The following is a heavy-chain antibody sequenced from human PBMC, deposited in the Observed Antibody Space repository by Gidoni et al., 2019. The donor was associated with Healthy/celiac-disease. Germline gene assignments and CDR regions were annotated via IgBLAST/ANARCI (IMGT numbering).Heavy chain of an antibody. V-gene: IGHV4-31*03. CDR3: ATLRYFDWLTPQTLIDY. J-gene: IGHJ4*02. Sequence: QLQLQESCPGLVKPSQTLSLTCTVSGGSISSGGYYWSWIRQHPEKGLEWIGYIYYSGSTYYNPSLKSRVTISVDTSKNQFSLKLSSVTAADTAVYYCATLRYFDWLTPQTLIDYWGQGTLVTVSS. D-gene: IGHD3-9*01. CDR1: GGSISSGGYY. CDR2: IYYSGST.